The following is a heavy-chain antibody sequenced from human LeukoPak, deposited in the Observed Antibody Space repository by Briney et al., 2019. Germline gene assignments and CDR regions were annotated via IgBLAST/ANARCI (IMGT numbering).Heavy chain of an antibody. CDR2: ISYDGSNK. D-gene: IGHD1-26*01. CDR3: AKDLSQWELLLGSY. CDR1: GFTFSSYG. Sequence: GGSLRLSCAASGFTFSSYGMHWVRQAPGKGLEWVAVISYDGSNKYYADSVKGRFTISRDNSKNTLYLQMNSLRAEDTAVYYCAKDLSQWELLLGSYWGQGTLVTVSS. V-gene: IGHV3-30*18. J-gene: IGHJ4*02.